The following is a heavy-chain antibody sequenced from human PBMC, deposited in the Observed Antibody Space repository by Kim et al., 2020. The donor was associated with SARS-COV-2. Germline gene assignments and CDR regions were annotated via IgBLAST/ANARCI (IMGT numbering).Heavy chain of an antibody. CDR1: GGSISSSSYY. CDR2: IYYSGST. Sequence: SETLSLTCTVSGGSISSSSYYWGWIRQPPGKGLEWIGSIYYSGSTYYNPSLKSRVTISVDTSKNQFSLKLSSVTAADTAVYYCARRPSNSSGWPRREGSDYWDFDLWGRGTLVTVSS. CDR3: ARRPSNSSGWPRREGSDYWDFDL. J-gene: IGHJ2*01. V-gene: IGHV4-39*01. D-gene: IGHD6-19*01.